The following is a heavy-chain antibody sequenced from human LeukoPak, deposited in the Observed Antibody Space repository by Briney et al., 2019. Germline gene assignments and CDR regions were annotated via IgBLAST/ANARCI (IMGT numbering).Heavy chain of an antibody. V-gene: IGHV4-38-2*02. J-gene: IGHJ4*02. CDR2: IYHSGST. D-gene: IGHD5-18*01. CDR1: GYSISSGYY. Sequence: PSETLSPTCTVSGYSISSGYYWGWIRQPPGKGLEWIGSIYHSGSTYYNPSLKSRVTISVDTSKNQFSLKLSSVTAADTAVYYCGGGYGYGSDYWGQGTLVTVSS. CDR3: GGGYGYGSDY.